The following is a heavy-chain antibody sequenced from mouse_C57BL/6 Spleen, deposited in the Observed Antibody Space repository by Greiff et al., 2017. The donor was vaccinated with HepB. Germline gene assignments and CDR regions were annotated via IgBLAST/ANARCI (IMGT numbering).Heavy chain of an antibody. D-gene: IGHD1-1*01. CDR3: AREEGFPLLRYSWFAY. CDR1: GYTFTGYW. CDR2: ILPGSGST. J-gene: IGHJ3*01. Sequence: QVQLQQSGAELMKPGASVKLSCKATGYTFTGYWIEWVKQRPGHGLEWIGEILPGSGSTNYNEKFKGKATFTADTSSNTAYMQLSSLTTEDSAIYYCAREEGFPLLRYSWFAYWGQGTLVTVSA. V-gene: IGHV1-9*01.